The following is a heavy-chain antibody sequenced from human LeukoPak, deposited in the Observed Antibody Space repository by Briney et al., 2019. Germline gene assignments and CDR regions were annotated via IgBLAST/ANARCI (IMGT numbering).Heavy chain of an antibody. J-gene: IGHJ3*02. Sequence: GASVKVSCKVSGYTLTELSMHWVRQAPGKGLEWMGGFDPEDGETIYAQKFQGRVTMTEDTSTDTAYMELSSLRSEDTAVYYCATDIARAAAGIEAAFDIWGQGTMVTVSS. CDR2: FDPEDGET. V-gene: IGHV1-24*01. CDR3: ATDIARAAAGIEAAFDI. CDR1: GYTLTELS. D-gene: IGHD6-13*01.